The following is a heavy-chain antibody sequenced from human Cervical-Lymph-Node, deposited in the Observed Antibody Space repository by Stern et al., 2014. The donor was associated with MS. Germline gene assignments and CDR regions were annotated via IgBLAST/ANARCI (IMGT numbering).Heavy chain of an antibody. CDR2: ISPKTGSA. Sequence: QVQLVQSGAEVERPWASVKVSCKASGYTFTAYFLHWVRQAPGQGLEWMGWISPKTGSATYAQKFQDRVTMTRDTSINTGYMEVSSLRSDDTAVYYCARDRGSYSDYWGQGTLVAVSS. CDR3: ARDRGSYSDY. J-gene: IGHJ4*02. D-gene: IGHD1-26*01. CDR1: GYTFTAYF. V-gene: IGHV1-2*02.